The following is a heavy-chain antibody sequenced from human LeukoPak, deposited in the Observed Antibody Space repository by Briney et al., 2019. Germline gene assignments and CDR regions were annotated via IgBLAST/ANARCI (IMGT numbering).Heavy chain of an antibody. CDR3: ASWPGGWYGEDS. CDR1: GFTVSSNY. J-gene: IGHJ4*02. D-gene: IGHD6-19*01. CDR2: IYGGGST. V-gene: IGHV3-53*01. Sequence: GGSLRPSCAASGFTVSSNYMSWVRQAPGKGREWVSVIYGGGSTYYADSVKGRFTISRDTSKNTLNLQMNSLRAEDTAVYYCASWPGGWYGEDSWGQGTLVTVSS.